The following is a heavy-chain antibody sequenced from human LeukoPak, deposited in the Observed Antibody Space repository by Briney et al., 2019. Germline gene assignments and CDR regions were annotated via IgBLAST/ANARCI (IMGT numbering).Heavy chain of an antibody. CDR2: VRASGVGT. D-gene: IGHD6-19*01. V-gene: IGHV3-23*01. CDR3: AKDLRAIAVAGQAFDY. CDR1: GFTFSDHV. J-gene: IGHJ4*02. Sequence: SGGSLRLSCAASGFTFSDHVMSWVRQAPGKGLEWVSSVRASGVGTHYADYVKGRFTISRDNSKNTLYLQMTSLRAEDTAVYYCAKDLRAIAVAGQAFDYWGQGTLVTVSS.